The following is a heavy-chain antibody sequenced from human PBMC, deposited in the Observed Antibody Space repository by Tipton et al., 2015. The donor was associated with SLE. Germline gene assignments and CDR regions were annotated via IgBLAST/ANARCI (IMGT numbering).Heavy chain of an antibody. CDR2: ISRSANSI. Sequence: SLRLSCAASGFTFSSYEMNWVRQAPGKGLEWISYISRSANSIYDADSVKGRLTISRDNAKNSVYLQMISLRAEDTAVYYCARAEFGTYFDYWGQGTLVTVSS. V-gene: IGHV3-48*03. CDR3: ARAEFGTYFDY. J-gene: IGHJ4*02. CDR1: GFTFSSYE. D-gene: IGHD3-16*01.